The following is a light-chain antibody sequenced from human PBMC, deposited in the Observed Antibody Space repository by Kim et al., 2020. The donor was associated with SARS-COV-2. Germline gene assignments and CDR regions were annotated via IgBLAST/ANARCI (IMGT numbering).Light chain of an antibody. V-gene: IGLV1-47*01. CDR2: RGN. CDR1: SSNLGRNY. J-gene: IGLJ1*01. Sequence: ELTQPPSASGTPGQRVTISCSGGSSNLGRNYVYWYQHVPGAAPKLLIYRGNNRPSGVPDRFAGSKSDNSASLVISGLRSEDEADYYCAAWDDSLSAYVFGTGTKVTV. CDR3: AAWDDSLSAYV.